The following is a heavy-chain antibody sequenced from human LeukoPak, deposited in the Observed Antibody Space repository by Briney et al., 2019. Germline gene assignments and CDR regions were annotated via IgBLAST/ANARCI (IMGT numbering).Heavy chain of an antibody. CDR2: IYSGGST. V-gene: IGHV3-66*01. J-gene: IGHJ3*02. CDR3: ARDEAVGTFDI. CDR1: GFTVSSNY. Sequence: GSLRLSCAVSGFTVSSNYMSWVRQAPGKGLEWVSVIYSGGSTYYADSVKGRFTISRDNSKNTLYLQMNSLRAEDTAVYYCARDEAVGTFDIWGQGTMVTVSS. D-gene: IGHD2-15*01.